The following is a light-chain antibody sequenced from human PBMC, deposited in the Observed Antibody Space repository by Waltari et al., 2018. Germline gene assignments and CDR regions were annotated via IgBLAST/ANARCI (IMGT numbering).Light chain of an antibody. Sequence: DIQMTQSPSSLSASVGDRVTITCRASQSISSYLTWYQQKAGKAPKLLIYAASSLQSGVPSRFSGSGSGTDFTLTISSLQPEDFATYYCQQSYSTPYMYTFGQGTKLEIK. CDR1: QSISSY. V-gene: IGKV1-39*01. CDR2: AAS. J-gene: IGKJ2*01. CDR3: QQSYSTPYMYT.